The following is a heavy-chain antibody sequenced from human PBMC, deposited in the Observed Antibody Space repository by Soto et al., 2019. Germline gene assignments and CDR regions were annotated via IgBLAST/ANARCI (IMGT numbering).Heavy chain of an antibody. D-gene: IGHD3-9*01. CDR3: AKDRVILTGYYDY. CDR2: ISGSGGST. V-gene: IGHV3-23*01. CDR1: GFTFSSYA. Sequence: GGSLRLSCAASGFTFSSYAMSWVRQAPGKGLEWVSAISGSGGSTYYADSVKGRFTISRDNSKNTLYLQMNSLRAEGTAVYYCAKDRVILTGYYDYWGQGTLVTVSS. J-gene: IGHJ4*02.